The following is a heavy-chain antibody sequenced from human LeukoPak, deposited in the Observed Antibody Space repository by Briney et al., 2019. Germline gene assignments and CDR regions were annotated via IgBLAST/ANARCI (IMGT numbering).Heavy chain of an antibody. CDR3: AKSGFDDLSFDY. J-gene: IGHJ4*02. D-gene: IGHD3-9*01. Sequence: GGSLRLSCAASGFTFSIYGMHWVRQAPGKGLEWVAFIRYDGSNKYYADSVKGRFTISRDNSKNTLYLQMNSLRAEDTAVYYCAKSGFDDLSFDYWGQGTLVTVSS. CDR1: GFTFSIYG. CDR2: IRYDGSNK. V-gene: IGHV3-30*02.